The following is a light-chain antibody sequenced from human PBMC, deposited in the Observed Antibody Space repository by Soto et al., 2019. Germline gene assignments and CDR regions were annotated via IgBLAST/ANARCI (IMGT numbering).Light chain of an antibody. J-gene: IGKJ1*01. CDR1: ESVTDY. Sequence: EIVLTQSPATLSLSPGERGTLSCRASESVTDYLAWYQQKPGQAPRLLVYDVSNRAAGIPPRFSGAGSGTDFTLTISNVEPEDFAVYYCQQRSDWPWTFGQGTKVETK. V-gene: IGKV3-11*01. CDR3: QQRSDWPWT. CDR2: DVS.